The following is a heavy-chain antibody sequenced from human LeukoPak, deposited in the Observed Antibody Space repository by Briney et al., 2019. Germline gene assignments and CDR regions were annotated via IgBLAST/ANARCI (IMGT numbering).Heavy chain of an antibody. J-gene: IGHJ6*03. CDR2: IIPIFGTA. CDR3: ARAYYDILTGPNNYYYMDV. V-gene: IGHV1-69*05. CDR1: GGTFSSYA. Sequence: GASVKVSCKASGGTFSSYAISWVRQAPGQGLEWMGGIIPIFGTANYAQKFQGRVTITTDESTSTAYMELSSLRSEDTAVYYCARAYYDILTGPNNYYYMDVWGKGTTVTVSS. D-gene: IGHD3-9*01.